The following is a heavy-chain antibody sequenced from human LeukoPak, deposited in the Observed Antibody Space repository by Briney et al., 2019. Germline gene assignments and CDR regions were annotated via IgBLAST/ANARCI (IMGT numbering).Heavy chain of an antibody. D-gene: IGHD3-3*01. CDR3: AKGQGFGVVISRADY. V-gene: IGHV3-23*01. Sequence: GGSLRLSCAASGFTFSNYAMSWVRQAPGKGLEWVSAISGSGGSTYYADSVKGRFTISRDNSKSTLYLQMNSLRAEDTAVYYCAKGQGFGVVISRADYWGQGTLVTVSS. J-gene: IGHJ4*02. CDR2: ISGSGGST. CDR1: GFTFSNYA.